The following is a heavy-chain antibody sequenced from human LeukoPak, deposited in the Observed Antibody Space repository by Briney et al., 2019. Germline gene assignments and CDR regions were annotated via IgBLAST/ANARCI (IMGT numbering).Heavy chain of an antibody. J-gene: IGHJ6*02. D-gene: IGHD1-14*01. V-gene: IGHV3-23*01. CDR3: AKGSRTPMGYYYYGMDV. CDR1: GFTFSSYA. CDR2: IIGCGGDT. Sequence: GGSLRLSCAASGFTFSSYAMNWVRQAPGKGREWVSAIIGCGGDTYYAGSVKGRFTISRDNSKNTLSLQMNSLRAEDSAVYYCAKGSRTPMGYYYYGMDVWGQGTTVTVSS.